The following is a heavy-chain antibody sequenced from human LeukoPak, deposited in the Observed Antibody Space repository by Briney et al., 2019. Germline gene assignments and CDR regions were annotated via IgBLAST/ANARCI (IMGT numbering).Heavy chain of an antibody. V-gene: IGHV1-69*05. D-gene: IGHD5-18*01. CDR2: IIPMLGRS. Sequence: SVKVSCTASGGSFSSYGISWVRQAPGQGLEWMGGIIPMLGRSNYAQKFQGRVTISTDESTSTAYMEMSSLRSEDTAVYYCAREDHTANNWFDPWGQGTLVTVSS. J-gene: IGHJ5*02. CDR3: AREDHTANNWFDP. CDR1: GGSFSSYG.